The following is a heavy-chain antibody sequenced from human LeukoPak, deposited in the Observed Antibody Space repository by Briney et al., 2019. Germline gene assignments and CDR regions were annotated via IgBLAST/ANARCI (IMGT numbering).Heavy chain of an antibody. J-gene: IGHJ4*02. Sequence: GGSLRLSCAASGFTFSSYAMSWVRQAPGKGLEWVSAISGSGGSTYYADSVNGRFPISRDNSKNTLYLQMNSLRAEDTAVYYCAKFGAALPQKRLGTNTFDYWGQGTLVTVSS. CDR1: GFTFSSYA. D-gene: IGHD6-6*01. CDR3: AKFGAALPQKRLGTNTFDY. V-gene: IGHV3-23*01. CDR2: ISGSGGST.